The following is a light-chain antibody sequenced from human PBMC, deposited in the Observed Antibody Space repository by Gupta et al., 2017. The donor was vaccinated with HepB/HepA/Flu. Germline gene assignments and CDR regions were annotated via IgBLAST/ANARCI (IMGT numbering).Light chain of an antibody. CDR1: RSLLHSKRDNY. CDR2: LVS. V-gene: IGKV2-28*01. Sequence: DLVLTKSQLSLSVPPGEAAPISCRSSRSLLHSKRDNYLDWYQQKPGQSPQLLIYLVSNRASGVPDRFSGSGSETDFTLKISRVQAEDAGVYYCMQAQHTACSFGQGTKLEIK. J-gene: IGKJ2*04. CDR3: MQAQHTACS.